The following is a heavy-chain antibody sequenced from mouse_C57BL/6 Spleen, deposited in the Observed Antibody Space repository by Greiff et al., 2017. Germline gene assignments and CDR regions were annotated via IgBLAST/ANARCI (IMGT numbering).Heavy chain of an antibody. V-gene: IGHV5-4*01. CDR1: GFTFSSYA. J-gene: IGHJ2*01. CDR2: ISDGGSYT. D-gene: IGHD4-1*01. CDR3: ARDPNWGYFDY. Sequence: VKLVESGGGLVKPGGSLKLSCAASGFTFSSYAMSWVRQTPEKRLEWVATISDGGSYTYYPDNVKGRFTISRDNAKNNLYLQMSHLKSEDTAMYYCARDPNWGYFDYWGQGTTLTVSS.